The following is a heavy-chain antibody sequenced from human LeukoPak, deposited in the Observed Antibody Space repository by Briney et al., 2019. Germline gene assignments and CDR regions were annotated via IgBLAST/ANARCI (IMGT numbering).Heavy chain of an antibody. J-gene: IGHJ4*02. CDR2: IRYDGGNK. Sequence: GGSLRLSCAASGFTFTSSGMHWVRQAPGKGLEWVAFIRYDGGNKYYADSVKGRFTISRDNSKNTLYLQMNSLRAEDTAVYYCAKGASPFDYWGQGTLVTVSS. CDR3: AKGASPFDY. V-gene: IGHV3-30*02. CDR1: GFTFTSSG.